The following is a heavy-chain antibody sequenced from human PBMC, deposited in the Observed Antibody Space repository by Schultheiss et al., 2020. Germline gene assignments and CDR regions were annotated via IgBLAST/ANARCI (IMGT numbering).Heavy chain of an antibody. CDR1: GFTFSSYS. CDR3: AKSPPLDCSGGSCYSYYYYYGMDV. J-gene: IGHJ6*02. V-gene: IGHV3-74*01. Sequence: GGSLRLSCAASGFTFSSYSMNWVRQAPGKGLVWVSRINSDGSSTSYADSVKGRFTISRDNSKNTLYLQMNSLRAEDTAVYYCAKSPPLDCSGGSCYSYYYYYGMDVWGQGTTVTVSS. CDR2: INSDGSST. D-gene: IGHD2-15*01.